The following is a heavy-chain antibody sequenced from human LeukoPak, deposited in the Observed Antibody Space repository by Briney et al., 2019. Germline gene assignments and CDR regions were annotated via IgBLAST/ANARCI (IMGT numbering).Heavy chain of an antibody. CDR3: ARSLTRYWYFDL. CDR1: GGSISSYY. D-gene: IGHD1-14*01. CDR2: IYTSGST. V-gene: IGHV4-4*07. J-gene: IGHJ2*01. Sequence: SETLSLTCTVSGGSISSYYWSWIRQPAGKGLEWIGRIYTSGSTNYNPSLKSRVTMSVDTSKNQLSLKLSSVTAADTAVYYCARSLTRYWYFDLWGRGTLVTVSS.